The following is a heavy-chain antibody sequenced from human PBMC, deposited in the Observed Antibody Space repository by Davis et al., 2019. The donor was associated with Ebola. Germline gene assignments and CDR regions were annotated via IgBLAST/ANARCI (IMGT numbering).Heavy chain of an antibody. CDR1: GGSFSGYT. CDR3: ARGWRTAMIDD. CDR2: IYYSGST. D-gene: IGHD5-18*01. V-gene: IGHV4-59*01. Sequence: SETLSLTCAVYGGSFSGYTWSWIRQPPGKGLEWIGYIYYSGSTDYSPSLRGRVTISLDTSKNQFSLRLSSVTAADTAVYYCARGWRTAMIDDWGQGTLVTVSS. J-gene: IGHJ4*02.